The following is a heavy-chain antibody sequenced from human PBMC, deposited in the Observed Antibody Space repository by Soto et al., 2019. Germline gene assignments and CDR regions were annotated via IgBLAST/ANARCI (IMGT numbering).Heavy chain of an antibody. J-gene: IGHJ6*02. CDR2: IYYSGST. D-gene: IGHD4-17*01. CDR3: ALLFRGGDSSRYYYYYGMDV. CDR1: GGSISSSSYY. Sequence: QLQLQESGPGLVKPSETLSLTCTVSGGSISSSSYYWGWIRQPPGKGLEWIGSIYYSGSTYYNPSLKSRVTISVDTSKNQFSLKLSSVTAADTAVYYCALLFRGGDSSRYYYYYGMDVWGQGTTVTVSS. V-gene: IGHV4-39*01.